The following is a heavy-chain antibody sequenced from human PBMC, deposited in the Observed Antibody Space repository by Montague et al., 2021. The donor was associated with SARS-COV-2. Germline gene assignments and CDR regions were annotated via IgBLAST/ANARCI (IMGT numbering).Heavy chain of an antibody. V-gene: IGHV4-34*01. J-gene: IGHJ6*01. Sequence: SETLSLTCAVYGGSFSSYYYTWVRQSPTQGLEWIGEIHHSGKPTYNPSVRSRVAISVDTSKNQFSLKFRSVTAADAAVYYCAIGERRKVRWGPVGGSENDSYFGLDVWGQGTTVIISS. CDR3: AIGERRKVRWGPVGGSENDSYFGLDV. D-gene: IGHD1-1*01. CDR1: GGSFSSYY. CDR2: IHHSGKP.